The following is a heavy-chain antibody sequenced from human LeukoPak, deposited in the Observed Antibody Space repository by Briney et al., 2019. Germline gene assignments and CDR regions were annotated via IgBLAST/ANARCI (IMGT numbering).Heavy chain of an antibody. J-gene: IGHJ4*02. CDR3: ARGGPAAGRFDY. Sequence: PGGSLRLSCAASGFTFSNYDIHWVRHATGKGLEWVSAVDTAGDTYYADSVKGRFTISRDNSKNTLYLQMNSLRAEDTAVYYCARGGPAAGRFDYWGQGTLVTVSS. CDR1: GFTFSNYD. D-gene: IGHD6-13*01. CDR2: VDTAGDT. V-gene: IGHV3-13*01.